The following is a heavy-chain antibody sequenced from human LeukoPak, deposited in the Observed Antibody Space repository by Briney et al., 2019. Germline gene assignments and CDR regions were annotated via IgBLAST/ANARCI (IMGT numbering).Heavy chain of an antibody. Sequence: SETLSLTCTVSGGSISSYYWSWIRQPPGKGLEWIGYIYYSGSTNYNPSLKSRVTISVDTSKNQFSQKLSSVTAADTAVYYCARSVYGGYITLDYWGQGTLVTVSS. CDR2: IYYSGST. J-gene: IGHJ4*02. CDR1: GGSISSYY. V-gene: IGHV4-59*01. CDR3: ARSVYGGYITLDY. D-gene: IGHD5-12*01.